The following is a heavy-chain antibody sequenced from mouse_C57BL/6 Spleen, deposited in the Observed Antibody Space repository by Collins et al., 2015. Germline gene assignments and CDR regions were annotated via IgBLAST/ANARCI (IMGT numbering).Heavy chain of an antibody. Sequence: QTPRQGLEWIGAIYPGNGDTSYNQKFKGEATLTVDKSSSTAYMQLSSLTSEDSAVYFCARERYYDYGGPWYFDVWGTGTTVTVSS. CDR2: IYPGNGDT. J-gene: IGHJ1*03. V-gene: IGHV1-12*01. CDR3: ARERYYDYGGPWYFDV. D-gene: IGHD2-4*01.